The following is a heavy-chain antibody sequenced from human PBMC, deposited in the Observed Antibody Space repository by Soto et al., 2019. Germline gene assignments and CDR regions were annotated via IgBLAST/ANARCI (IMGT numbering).Heavy chain of an antibody. CDR3: ASNTRYDPPDY. Sequence: EVQLLESGGGLVQPGGSLRLSCAASGSTFSSYAMSWVRQAPGKGLAWVSGISVSGGSTYYADSVKGRFTISRDNAKNTLYLQMNTLRAEDTAVYYCASNTRYDPPDYWGQGTRVTGSS. D-gene: IGHD3-16*01. J-gene: IGHJ4*02. CDR2: ISVSGGST. CDR1: GSTFSSYA. V-gene: IGHV3-23*01.